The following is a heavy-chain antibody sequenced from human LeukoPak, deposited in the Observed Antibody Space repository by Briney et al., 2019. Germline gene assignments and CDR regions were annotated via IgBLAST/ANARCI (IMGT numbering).Heavy chain of an antibody. J-gene: IGHJ6*02. V-gene: IGHV3-9*01. CDR2: LSWNSGSL. Sequence: GGSLRLSCAPSGLTLDDYAMLWLRQAPGKDVEWVSGLSWNSGSLGYADSVKGRFTIARDNAKNSLYLQMNGLRAEDTALYYCAXDLXXXXXGXXVWGXXTXVTVS. CDR3: AXDLXXXXXGXXV. CDR1: GLTLDDYA.